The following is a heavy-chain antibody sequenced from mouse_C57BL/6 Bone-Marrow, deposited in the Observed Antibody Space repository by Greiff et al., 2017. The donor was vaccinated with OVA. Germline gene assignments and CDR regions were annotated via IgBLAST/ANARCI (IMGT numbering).Heavy chain of an antibody. CDR2: ISYDGSN. D-gene: IGHD1-1*01. V-gene: IGHV3-6*01. Sequence: EVQLQQSGPGLVKPSQSLSLTCSVTGYSITSGYYWNWIRQFPGNKLEWMGYISYDGSNNYNPSLKNRISITRDTSKNQFFLKLNSVTTEDTATYYCAREPGSSYEGAYWGQGTLVTVSA. CDR3: AREPGSSYEGAY. CDR1: GYSITSGYY. J-gene: IGHJ3*01.